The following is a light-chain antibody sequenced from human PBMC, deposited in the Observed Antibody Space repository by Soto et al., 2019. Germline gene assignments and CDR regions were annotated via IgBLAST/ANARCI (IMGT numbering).Light chain of an antibody. CDR2: GNT. Sequence: QSVLTQPPSVSGAPGQRVTISCTGSSSNIGAGYNVYWYQQLPGTAPKLLIYGNTNRPSGVPDRFSGSKSGTSASLAITGLQAEDEADYYCQSYDSSLRIYVFGTGT. J-gene: IGLJ1*01. CDR3: QSYDSSLRIYV. CDR1: SSNIGAGYN. V-gene: IGLV1-40*01.